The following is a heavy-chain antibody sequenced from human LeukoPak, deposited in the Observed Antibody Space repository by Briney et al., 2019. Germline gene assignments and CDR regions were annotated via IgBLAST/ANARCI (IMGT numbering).Heavy chain of an antibody. V-gene: IGHV3-48*03. CDR1: GFTFSSYE. CDR2: ISSSGSTI. J-gene: IGHJ4*02. D-gene: IGHD3-16*02. CDR3: ANGMITFGGGIVN. Sequence: PGGSLRLSCAASGFTFSSYEMNWVRPAPGKGLEWVSYISSSGSTIYYADSVKGRFTIPRDNSKNTLYLQMNSLRAEDTAVYYCANGMITFGGGIVNWGQETLVTVSS.